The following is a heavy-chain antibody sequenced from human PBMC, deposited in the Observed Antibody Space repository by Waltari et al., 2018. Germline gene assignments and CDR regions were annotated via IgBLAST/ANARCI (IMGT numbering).Heavy chain of an antibody. V-gene: IGHV3-74*01. CDR3: VRSGFLDC. CDR1: GFRFTTYW. D-gene: IGHD1-26*01. J-gene: IGHJ4*02. Sequence: EVQLVESGGGLVQPGGSLRLSCEAYGFRFTTYWMNWARQDPGKGLVWVSRINPDGTTTAYADSVKGRFTISRDNSKNTLYLQMNSLSAEDTAVYYCVRSGFLDCWGQGTLVTVSS. CDR2: INPDGTTT.